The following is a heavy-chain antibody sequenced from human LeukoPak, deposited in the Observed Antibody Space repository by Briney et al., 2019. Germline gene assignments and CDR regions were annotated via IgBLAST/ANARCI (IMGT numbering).Heavy chain of an antibody. Sequence: GGSLRLSCAASGVTFSSYAMNWVRQAPGKGLEWVSGISGSGGSTYYADSVKGRVTISRDNSKNTLYLQMNSLRAEDTAVYYCAKDLSSSWNYFDYWGQGTLVTVSS. CDR3: AKDLSSSWNYFDY. V-gene: IGHV3-23*01. J-gene: IGHJ4*02. CDR1: GVTFSSYA. CDR2: ISGSGGST. D-gene: IGHD6-13*01.